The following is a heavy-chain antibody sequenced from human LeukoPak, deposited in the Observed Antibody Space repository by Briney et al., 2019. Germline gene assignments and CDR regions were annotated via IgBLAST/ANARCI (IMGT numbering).Heavy chain of an antibody. V-gene: IGHV3-21*01. CDR3: AGGYCSGGSCYDYFDY. CDR1: GFTFSNYW. Sequence: GGSLRLSCAASGFTFSNYWMYWVRQAPGKGLEWVSSISSSSAYIYHAGSVKGRFTISRDNAKNSLYLQMNSLRAEDTAVYYCAGGYCSGGSCYDYFDYWGQGTLVTVSS. J-gene: IGHJ4*02. D-gene: IGHD2-15*01. CDR2: ISSSSAYI.